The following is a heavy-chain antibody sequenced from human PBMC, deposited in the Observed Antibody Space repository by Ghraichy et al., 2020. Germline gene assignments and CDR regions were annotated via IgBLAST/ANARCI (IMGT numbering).Heavy chain of an antibody. CDR2: IYYSGST. CDR3: ARTGGSYYSVATHAFDI. V-gene: IGHV4-59*01. Sequence: SETLSLTCTVSGGSISSYYWSWIRQPPGKGLEWIGYIYYSGSTNYNPSLKIRVTISVDTSKNQFSLKLSSVTAADTAVYYCARTGGSYYSVATHAFDIWGQGTMVTVSS. CDR1: GGSISSYY. J-gene: IGHJ3*02. D-gene: IGHD1-26*01.